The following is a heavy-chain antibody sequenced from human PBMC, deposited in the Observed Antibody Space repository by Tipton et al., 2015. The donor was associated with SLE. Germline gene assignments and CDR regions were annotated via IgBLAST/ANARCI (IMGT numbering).Heavy chain of an antibody. CDR3: ARYTGAAAGSDAFDI. V-gene: IGHV4-31*03. CDR2: IYYSGST. CDR1: GGSISSGGYY. Sequence: TLSLTCTVSGGSISSGGYYWSWIRQHPGKGLEWIGYIYYSGSTYYNPSLKSRVTISVDTSKNQFSLKLSSVTAADTAVYYCARYTGAAAGSDAFDIWGHGTIVSVSS. D-gene: IGHD6-13*01. J-gene: IGHJ3*02.